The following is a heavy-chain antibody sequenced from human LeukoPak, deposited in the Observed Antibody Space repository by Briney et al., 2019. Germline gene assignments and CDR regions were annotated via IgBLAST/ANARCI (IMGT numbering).Heavy chain of an antibody. CDR1: GFTFSLYW. Sequence: PGGSLRLSCAASGFTFSLYWVHWARQGPGKGLMCVSRLNEDGSTADYADSVKGRFTMSRDNAEGKVFLEMRSVTVEDTAIYFCVRERIYYSDLAYKERENFDPWGRGTLVTVSS. D-gene: IGHD1-26*01. V-gene: IGHV3-74*01. CDR2: LNEDGSTA. J-gene: IGHJ5*02. CDR3: VRERIYYSDLAYKERENFDP.